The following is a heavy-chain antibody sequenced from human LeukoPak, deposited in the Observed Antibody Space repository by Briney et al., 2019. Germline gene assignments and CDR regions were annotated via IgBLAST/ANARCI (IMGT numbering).Heavy chain of an antibody. V-gene: IGHV4-59*08. CDR3: ARHHNPRHTSYYDSSGYPYSDY. D-gene: IGHD3-22*01. Sequence: SETLSLTCTVSGGSISSYYWSWIRQPPGKGLEWIGYIYYSGSTNYNPSLKSRVTISVDTSKNQFSLKLSSVTAADTAAYYCARHHNPRHTSYYDSSGYPYSDYWGQGTLVTVSS. J-gene: IGHJ4*02. CDR2: IYYSGST. CDR1: GGSISSYY.